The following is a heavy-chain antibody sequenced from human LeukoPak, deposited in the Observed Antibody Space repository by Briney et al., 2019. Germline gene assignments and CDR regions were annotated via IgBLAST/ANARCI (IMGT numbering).Heavy chain of an antibody. D-gene: IGHD6-19*01. CDR1: TASISSYY. Sequence: SETLSLTCTVSTASISSYYWTWIRQPPGKGLEWIGYVYYSGSTKYNPSLQSRVTTSLDTSKNQFSLKLTSVTAADTAVYYCARGRITVAGNWFDPWGQGTLVTVSS. V-gene: IGHV4-59*01. CDR2: VYYSGST. CDR3: ARGRITVAGNWFDP. J-gene: IGHJ5*02.